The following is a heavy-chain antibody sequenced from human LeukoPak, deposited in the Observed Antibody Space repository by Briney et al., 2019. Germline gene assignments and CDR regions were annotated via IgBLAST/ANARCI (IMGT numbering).Heavy chain of an antibody. J-gene: IGHJ3*02. D-gene: IGHD6-19*01. CDR2: ICGSGSCT. CDR1: GFTFSNYA. Sequence: GGSLRLSCAASGFTFSNYALGWVRQAPGKGLEWVSTICGSGSCTYYADSVKGRFTISRDNSRNTLSLQMNSLRAEDTAVYYCARGARQWLVDSAFDIWGQGTMVTVSS. CDR3: ARGARQWLVDSAFDI. V-gene: IGHV3-23*01.